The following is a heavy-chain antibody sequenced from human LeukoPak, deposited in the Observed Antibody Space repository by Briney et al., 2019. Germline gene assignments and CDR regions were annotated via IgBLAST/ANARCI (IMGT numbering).Heavy chain of an antibody. D-gene: IGHD3-22*01. Sequence: VGSLRLSCAASGFTFSSYWVSWVRQAPGEGLEWVANIKQDGSEKYYVDSVKGRFTISRDNAKNSLYLQMNSLRAEDTAVYHCARERGYYDRSGYNNYWGQGTLVTVSS. V-gene: IGHV3-7*01. CDR1: GFTFSSYW. CDR2: IKQDGSEK. CDR3: ARERGYYDRSGYNNY. J-gene: IGHJ4*02.